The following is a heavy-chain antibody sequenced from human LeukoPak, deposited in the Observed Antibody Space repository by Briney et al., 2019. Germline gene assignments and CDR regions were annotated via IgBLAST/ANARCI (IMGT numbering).Heavy chain of an antibody. Sequence: GGSLRLSCAASGFTFSSYGMHWVRQAPGKGLEWVAAIWYDGSNKYYADSVKGRFTISRDNSKNTLYLQMNSLRAEDTAVYYCARDRGAMGAYHDYWGQGTLVTVSS. D-gene: IGHD1-26*01. CDR2: IWYDGSNK. CDR3: ARDRGAMGAYHDY. J-gene: IGHJ4*02. CDR1: GFTFSSYG. V-gene: IGHV3-33*01.